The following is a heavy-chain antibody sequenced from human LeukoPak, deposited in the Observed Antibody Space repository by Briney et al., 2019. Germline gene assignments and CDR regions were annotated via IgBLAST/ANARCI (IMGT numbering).Heavy chain of an antibody. CDR1: GGSFSGYY. D-gene: IGHD2-2*01. CDR3: ARGGRWGARRGYCSSTSCYGLERWFDS. J-gene: IGHJ5*01. CDR2: INHSGST. V-gene: IGHV4-34*01. Sequence: SETLSLTCAVYGGSFSGYYWSWIRQPPGKGLEWIGEINHSGSTNYNPSLKSRVTISVDTSKNQFSLKLSSVTAADTAVYYCARGGRWGARRGYCSSTSCYGLERWFDSWGQGTLVTVSS.